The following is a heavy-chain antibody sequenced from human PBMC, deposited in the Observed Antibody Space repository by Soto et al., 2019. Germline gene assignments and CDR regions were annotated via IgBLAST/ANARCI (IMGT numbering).Heavy chain of an antibody. CDR3: ARGYSSGPDY. J-gene: IGHJ4*02. CDR2: INSDGSTT. CDR1: GFTFSDHW. V-gene: IGHV3-74*01. Sequence: EVQLVESGGGVVQPGGSLRLSCAASGFTFSDHWMHWVRQVPGKGLVWVARINSDGSTTTYADSVKGRFTISRANARNTLYLQMDSLRAGDTALYYCARGYSSGPDYWGQGTLVNVSS. D-gene: IGHD6-19*01.